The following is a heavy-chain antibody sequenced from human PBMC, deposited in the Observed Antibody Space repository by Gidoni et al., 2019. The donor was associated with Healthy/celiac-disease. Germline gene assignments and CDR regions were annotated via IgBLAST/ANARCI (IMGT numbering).Heavy chain of an antibody. CDR2: INHSGRT. CDR3: ARGRFSRDMVRGGIGFDY. CDR1: GGSSSGYY. Sequence: QVQLQPWGAGLLKPSETLSLTCAVYGGSSSGYYWSWIRQPPGKGLEWIGEINHSGRTNYNPSLKSRVTISVDTSKNQFSLKLSSVTAADTAVYYCARGRFSRDMVRGGIGFDYWGQGTLVTVSS. V-gene: IGHV4-34*01. J-gene: IGHJ4*02. D-gene: IGHD3-10*01.